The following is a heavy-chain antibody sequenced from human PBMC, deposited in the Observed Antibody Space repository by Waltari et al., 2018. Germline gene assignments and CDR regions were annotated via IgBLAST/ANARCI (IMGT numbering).Heavy chain of an antibody. Sequence: QVQLVQSGAEVKKPGASVKVSCKASGYTFTSYDINWVRQATGQGLEWMGLMNPNSSTTGYAQKFQGRATMTRNTSISTAYMELSSLRSEDTAVYYCARGLVPGIAVERDYWGQGTLVTVSS. CDR1: GYTFTSYD. CDR2: MNPNSSTT. V-gene: IGHV1-8*01. D-gene: IGHD6-19*01. J-gene: IGHJ4*02. CDR3: ARGLVPGIAVERDY.